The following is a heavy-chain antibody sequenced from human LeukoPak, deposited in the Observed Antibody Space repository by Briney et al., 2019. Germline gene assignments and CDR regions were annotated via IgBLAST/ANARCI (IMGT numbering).Heavy chain of an antibody. J-gene: IGHJ4*02. CDR2: ISGSGGST. D-gene: IGHD2-2*01. CDR3: AKGPGGYCSSTSCYPFDY. CDR1: GFTFSSYA. Sequence: GGSLRLSCAASGFTFSSYAMSWVRQAPGKGLEWVSAISGSGGSTYYADSVKGRFTISRDNSKNTLYLQMNSLRAEDTAVYYCAKGPGGYCSSTSCYPFDYWGQGTLVTVSS. V-gene: IGHV3-23*01.